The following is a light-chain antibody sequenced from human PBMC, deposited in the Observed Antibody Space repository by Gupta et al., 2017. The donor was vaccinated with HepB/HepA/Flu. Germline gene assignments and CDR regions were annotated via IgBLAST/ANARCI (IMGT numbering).Light chain of an antibody. CDR2: AAS. CDR1: QTISSY. J-gene: IGKJ1*01. CDR3: RQSSSTPWA. Sequence: DIQMTQSPSSLSASVGDRVTITCRASQTISSYLNWYQHKPGKAPKVLIYAASSLQSGFPSRFSGSGSGTDFTLTISSLQPEDFAIYYCRQSSSTPWAFGQGTKVEIK. V-gene: IGKV1-39*01.